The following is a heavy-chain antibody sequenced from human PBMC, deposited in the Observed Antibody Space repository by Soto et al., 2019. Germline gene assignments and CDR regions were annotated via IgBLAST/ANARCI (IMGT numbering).Heavy chain of an antibody. V-gene: IGHV3-23*01. CDR2: ISGRGGST. Sequence: EVQLLESGGGLVQPGGSLRLSCTASGFTFSSYTMSWVRQAPGQGLEWVSAISGRGGSTFYADSLKGRCAISRDNSKNTLFLQMNSLRADDTAVYYCANEGSFDSSSFYDNFHYWGQGTLVNVSS. CDR3: ANEGSFDSSSFYDNFHY. D-gene: IGHD3-22*01. J-gene: IGHJ4*02. CDR1: GFTFSSYT.